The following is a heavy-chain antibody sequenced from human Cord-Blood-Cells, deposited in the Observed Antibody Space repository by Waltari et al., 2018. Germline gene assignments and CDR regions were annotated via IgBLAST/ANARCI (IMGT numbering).Heavy chain of an antibody. D-gene: IGHD6-19*01. CDR2: SSSSSVTI. J-gene: IGHJ5*02. CDR1: GFTFSSYS. CDR3: ARVTAVADWFDP. Sequence: EVQLVESGGGLVQPGGYLRLSCAASGFTFSSYSMNWVRQAPGKGREWGSYSSSSSVTIYYADAVKGRFTISRDNAKNSLYLQMNSLRDEDTAVYYCARVTAVADWFDPWGQGTLVTVSS. V-gene: IGHV3-48*02.